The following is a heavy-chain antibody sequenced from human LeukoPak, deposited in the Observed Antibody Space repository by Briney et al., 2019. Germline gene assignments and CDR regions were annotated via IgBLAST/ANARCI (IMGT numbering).Heavy chain of an antibody. D-gene: IGHD1-26*01. CDR2: IYHSGST. CDR3: ARDEVGAMGWYFDL. Sequence: SETLSLTCIVSGYSITSGYYWGWIRQPPGKGLEWMGSIYHSGSTYYNPSLRGRVTISVDTSKNQFSLKLSSVTAADTAVYYCARDEVGAMGWYFDLWGRGTLVTVSS. J-gene: IGHJ2*01. CDR1: GYSITSGYY. V-gene: IGHV4-38-2*02.